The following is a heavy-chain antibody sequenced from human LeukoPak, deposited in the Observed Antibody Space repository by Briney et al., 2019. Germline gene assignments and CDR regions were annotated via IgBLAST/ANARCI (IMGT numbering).Heavy chain of an antibody. J-gene: IGHJ4*02. CDR2: IYSGGST. CDR1: EFSVGSNY. CDR3: ARAGLYVWLRFERGPDVFDY. Sequence: GGSLRLSCAASEFSVGSNYMTWVRQAPGKGLEWVSLIYSGGSTYYADSVKGRFTISRDNAKNSLYLQMNSLRAEDTAVYYCARAGLYVWLRFERGPDVFDYWGQGTLVTVSS. V-gene: IGHV3-66*01. D-gene: IGHD5-12*01.